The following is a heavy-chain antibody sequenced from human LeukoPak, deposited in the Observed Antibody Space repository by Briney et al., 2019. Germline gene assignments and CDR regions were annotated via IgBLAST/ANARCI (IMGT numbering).Heavy chain of an antibody. CDR3: ARGPRSWGDYVLRYFDY. Sequence: PSQTLSLTCIVSGDSITSGSYYWSWVRQSAGKGLEWIGRTYASGSTNYNPSLKSRVSISVDTSKSQFSLKLSSVTAADTAVYYCARGPRSWGDYVLRYFDYWGQGTLVTVSS. D-gene: IGHD4-17*01. J-gene: IGHJ4*02. CDR1: GDSITSGSYY. CDR2: TYASGST. V-gene: IGHV4-61*02.